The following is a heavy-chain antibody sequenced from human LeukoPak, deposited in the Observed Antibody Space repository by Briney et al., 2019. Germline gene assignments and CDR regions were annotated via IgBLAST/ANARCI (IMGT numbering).Heavy chain of an antibody. D-gene: IGHD2/OR15-2a*01. CDR3: AADGEYAFLV. CDR2: IINDGITT. J-gene: IGHJ3*01. V-gene: IGHV3-74*01. CDR1: GLTFHNTW. Sequence: GGSLRLSCAASGLTFHNTWMHWIRQAPGEGLVWVSRIINDGITTTYADSVKGRFTISRDNAKKTLYLQMNSLRADDTAVYYCAADGEYAFLVWGQGTMATVSS.